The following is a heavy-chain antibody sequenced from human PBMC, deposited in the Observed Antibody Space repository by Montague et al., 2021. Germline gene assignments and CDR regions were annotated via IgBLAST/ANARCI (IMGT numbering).Heavy chain of an antibody. CDR2: FAQSVASGASGST. V-gene: IGHV4-4*09. D-gene: IGHD3-16*01. CDR1: GGSISTYY. Sequence: SETLSLTCVVSGGSISTYYWTWIRQSPGKGLEYIGYFAQSVASGASGSTNYHPSLRGRVTVSVDSSKNQVSLKMTSVTATDTGVYYCARGEGVVPAARFDXWGRGTLVTVSS. CDR3: ARGEGVVPAARFDX. J-gene: IGHJ4*02.